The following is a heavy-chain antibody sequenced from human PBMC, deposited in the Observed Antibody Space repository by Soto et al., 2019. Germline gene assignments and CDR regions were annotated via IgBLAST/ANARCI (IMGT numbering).Heavy chain of an antibody. CDR2: INRSGST. Sequence: SETLSLTCAVYGGSFSDYYWTWNWIRQPPGKGLEWIGGINRSGSTNYNPSLKSRVTISLDTSKNQFSLKLSSVTAAADTAIYYCARHDYGNPRRRGYFDYWGQGTLVTVSS. CDR3: ARHDYGNPRRRGYFDY. V-gene: IGHV4-34*01. CDR1: GGSFSDYYWT. J-gene: IGHJ4*02. D-gene: IGHD4-17*01.